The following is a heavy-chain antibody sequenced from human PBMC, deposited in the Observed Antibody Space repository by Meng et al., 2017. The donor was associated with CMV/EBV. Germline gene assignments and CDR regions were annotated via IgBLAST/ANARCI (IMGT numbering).Heavy chain of an antibody. Sequence: GESLKISCAASGFTFSNYWMHRVRQAPGKGLLWVSRIYSDGSGTSYADSVKGRFTISRDNTKNTLFLQMNSLRAEDTAVYYCARDRYYDSSGYALSYYFDYWGQGTLVTVSS. J-gene: IGHJ4*02. CDR2: IYSDGSGT. V-gene: IGHV3-74*01. D-gene: IGHD3-22*01. CDR3: ARDRYYDSSGYALSYYFDY. CDR1: GFTFSNYW.